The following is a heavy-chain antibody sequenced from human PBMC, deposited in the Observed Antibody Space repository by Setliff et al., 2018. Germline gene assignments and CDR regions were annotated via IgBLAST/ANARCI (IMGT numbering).Heavy chain of an antibody. J-gene: IGHJ6*02. CDR1: GGSFSTYA. Sequence: SVKVSCKASGGSFSTYAISWARQAPGQGLGWMGVIIPIFGTTNNAQKFQGRVTITADESTSTAYMELSSLRSEDTAVYYCARANYYDSSGHSVYGMDVWGQGTTVTVSS. D-gene: IGHD3-22*01. V-gene: IGHV1-69*13. CDR3: ARANYYDSSGHSVYGMDV. CDR2: IIPIFGTT.